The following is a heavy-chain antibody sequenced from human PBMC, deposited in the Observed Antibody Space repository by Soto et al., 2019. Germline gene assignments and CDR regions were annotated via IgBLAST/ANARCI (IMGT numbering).Heavy chain of an antibody. J-gene: IGHJ4*02. CDR3: AKDRPQWLAPFDY. CDR2: ISGSGGST. Sequence: RRFSCAAAGCTFSSYAMSLVGQAPGKGLEWVSAISGSGGSTYYADSVKGRFTISRDNSKNTLYLQMNSLRAEDTAVYYCAKDRPQWLAPFDYWGQGTLVTVSS. D-gene: IGHD6-19*01. CDR1: GCTFSSYA. V-gene: IGHV3-23*01.